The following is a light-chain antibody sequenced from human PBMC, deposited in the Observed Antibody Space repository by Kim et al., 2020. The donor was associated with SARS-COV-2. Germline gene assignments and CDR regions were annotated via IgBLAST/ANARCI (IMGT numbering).Light chain of an antibody. CDR3: KQYVHFPRT. CDR2: AAS. CDR1: QGINTY. J-gene: IGKJ4*01. V-gene: IGKV1-16*01. Sequence: ASVGDRFIINCRASQGINTYLAWFQQKPGKAPKALIYAASSLESGVPSRFSGSGSGTDFTLTISSLQPDDFATYYCKQYVHFPRTFGGGTKVDIK.